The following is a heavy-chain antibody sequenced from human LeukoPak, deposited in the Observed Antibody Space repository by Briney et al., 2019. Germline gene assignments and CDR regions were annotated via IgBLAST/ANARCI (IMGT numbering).Heavy chain of an antibody. CDR3: ARVRVRGSYSRPLDY. CDR2: IWYDGSNK. V-gene: IGHV3-33*08. CDR1: GFTFSSYE. J-gene: IGHJ4*02. D-gene: IGHD1-26*01. Sequence: PGGSLRLSCAASGFTFSSYEMNWVRQAPGKGLEWVAVIWYDGSNKYYADSVRGRFTISRDNSKNTLYLQMNSLRAEDTAVYYCARVRVRGSYSRPLDYWGQGTLVTVSS.